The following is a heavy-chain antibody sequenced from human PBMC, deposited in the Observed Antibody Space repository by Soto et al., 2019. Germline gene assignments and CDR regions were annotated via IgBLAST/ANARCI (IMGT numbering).Heavy chain of an antibody. CDR3: AKAQPDYATVTTAISY. D-gene: IGHD4-17*01. J-gene: IGHJ4*02. V-gene: IGHV3-30*18. CDR2: ISYDGSNK. Sequence: QVQLVESGGGVVQPGRSLRLSCAASGFTFSSYGMHWVRQAPGKGLVWVAVISYDGSNKYYADSVKGRFTISRDNSKNTLYLQMNSLRAEDTAVYYCAKAQPDYATVTTAISYWGQGTLVTVSS. CDR1: GFTFSSYG.